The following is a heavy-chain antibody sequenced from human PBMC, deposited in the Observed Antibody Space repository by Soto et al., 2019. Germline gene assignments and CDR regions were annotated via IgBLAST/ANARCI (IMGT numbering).Heavy chain of an antibody. CDR2: IIPIFGTA. V-gene: IGHV1-69*01. Sequence: QVQLVQSGAEVKKPGSSVKVSCKASGGTFSSYAISWVRQAPGQGLEWMGGIIPIFGTANYAQKFQGRVTITADESTSTAYMELSSLRSEDTAVYYCAKDIVVVPAPSRTGRDYYYYYGMDVWGQGTTVTVSS. CDR1: GGTFSSYA. J-gene: IGHJ6*02. D-gene: IGHD2-2*01. CDR3: AKDIVVVPAPSRTGRDYYYYYGMDV.